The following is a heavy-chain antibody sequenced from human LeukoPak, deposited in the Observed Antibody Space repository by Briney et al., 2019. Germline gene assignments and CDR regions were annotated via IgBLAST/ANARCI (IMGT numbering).Heavy chain of an antibody. J-gene: IGHJ3*02. D-gene: IGHD2-8*01. CDR1: GYTFTSYD. V-gene: IGHV1-8*03. CDR2: MNPNSGNT. CDR3: ARARYCTNGVCYPDAFDI. Sequence: ASVKVSCKASGYTFTSYDINWVRQATGQGLEWMGWMNPNSGNTGYAQKFQGRVTITRNTSISTAYMELSSLRSEDTAVYYCARARYCTNGVCYPDAFDIWGQGTMVTVSS.